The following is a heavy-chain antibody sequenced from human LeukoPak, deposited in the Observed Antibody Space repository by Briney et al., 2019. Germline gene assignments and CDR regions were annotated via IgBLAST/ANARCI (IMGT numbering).Heavy chain of an antibody. J-gene: IGHJ4*02. V-gene: IGHV4-39*01. D-gene: IGHD5-12*01. Sequence: PVGCLRLSCAASGVTSSSYTMNCGRQAPGKGLEWIGSMYYSGTTYHNRSLKSRVTISVDTSKTKMSLRLSSVTAADTAVYYCVRPRYKSWDFEHWGQGIVVTVSS. CDR2: MYYSGTT. CDR1: GVTSSSYTMN. CDR3: VRPRYKSWDFEH.